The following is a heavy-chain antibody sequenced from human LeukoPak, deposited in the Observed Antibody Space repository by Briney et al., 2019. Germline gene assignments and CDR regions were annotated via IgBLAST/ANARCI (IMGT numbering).Heavy chain of an antibody. Sequence: GGSLRLSCAASGFTFSSYSMNCVRQAPGKGLEWVSHISSSSSTIYYADSVKGRFTISRDNAKNSLYLQMNSLRAEDTAVYYCARSYYYYYMDVWGKGTTVTVSS. CDR3: ARSYYYYYMDV. CDR1: GFTFSSYS. J-gene: IGHJ6*03. V-gene: IGHV3-48*04. CDR2: ISSSSSTI.